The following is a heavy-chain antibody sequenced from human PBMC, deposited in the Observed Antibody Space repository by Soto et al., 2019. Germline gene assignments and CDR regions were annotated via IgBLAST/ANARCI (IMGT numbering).Heavy chain of an antibody. CDR3: AKGDWGVWLVDY. CDR1: GFIFRNYA. CDR2: VSGSGDST. J-gene: IGHJ4*02. Sequence: GGSLRLSCAASGFIFRNYAMTWVRQAPGKGLEWLSAVSGSGDSTYYADSVKGRFTISRDNSKNTLFLQMHSLRAEDTAVYYCAKGDWGVWLVDYWGQGTLVTVSS. D-gene: IGHD6-19*01. V-gene: IGHV3-23*01.